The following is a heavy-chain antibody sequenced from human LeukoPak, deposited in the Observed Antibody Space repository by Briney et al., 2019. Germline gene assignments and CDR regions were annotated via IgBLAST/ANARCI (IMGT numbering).Heavy chain of an antibody. J-gene: IGHJ6*02. V-gene: IGHV3-74*01. CDR1: RFTFSTYG. Sequence: GGSLRLSCAASRFTFSTYGMHWVRQAPEKGLVWVSRISSDGGGTSSADSVKGRFTISRDNAKNTLYLQMNSLRAEDTAVYYCARGLAGAVNGMDVWGQGTTVTVSS. CDR3: ARGLAGAVNGMDV. CDR2: ISSDGGGT. D-gene: IGHD6-19*01.